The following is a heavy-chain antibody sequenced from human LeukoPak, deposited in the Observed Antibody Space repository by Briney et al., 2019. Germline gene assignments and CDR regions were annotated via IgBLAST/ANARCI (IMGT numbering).Heavy chain of an antibody. D-gene: IGHD3-16*02. J-gene: IGHJ4*02. Sequence: GGSLRLSCAASGFTFSNYWMNWVRQAPGKGLVWVSRIASDGSSTTYADSVKGRFSISRDNAKNTLYLQMNSLRVEDTAVYYCARGEDDYVWGSYRFDYWGQGTLVTVSS. CDR2: IASDGSST. CDR1: GFTFSNYW. CDR3: ARGEDDYVWGSYRFDY. V-gene: IGHV3-74*01.